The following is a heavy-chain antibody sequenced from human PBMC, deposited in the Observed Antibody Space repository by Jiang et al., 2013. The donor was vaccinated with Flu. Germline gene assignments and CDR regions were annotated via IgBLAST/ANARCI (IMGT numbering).Heavy chain of an antibody. D-gene: IGHD7-27*01. V-gene: IGHV6-1*01. CDR2: TYCRSKCYN. CDR3: ARDSAGDLAFDI. CDR1: GDSVSSNSAS. J-gene: IGHJ3*02. Sequence: SQTLSLTCAISGDSVSSNSASWNWIRQSPSRGLEWLGRTYCRSKCYNDYAVSVKSRISINPDTSKNQFSLQLNSLTPEDTAVYYCARDSAGDLAFDIWSQGTMVTVSS.